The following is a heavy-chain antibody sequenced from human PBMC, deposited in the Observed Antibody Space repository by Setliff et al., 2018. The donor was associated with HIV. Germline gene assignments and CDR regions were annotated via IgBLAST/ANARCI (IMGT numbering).Heavy chain of an antibody. V-gene: IGHV4-59*11. CDR3: ARAGDYYDTRNYLTRGPTAFDI. Sequence: SETLSLPCTVSGGSISRLYWTWIRQPPGKGLEWIGYTSYNGKTDYNSSLKNRVTLSVDTSNNQFSLMMTSVTAADTAVYYCARAGDYYDTRNYLTRGPTAFDIWGQGKMVTV. D-gene: IGHD3-22*01. CDR1: GGSISRLY. J-gene: IGHJ3*02. CDR2: TSYNGKT.